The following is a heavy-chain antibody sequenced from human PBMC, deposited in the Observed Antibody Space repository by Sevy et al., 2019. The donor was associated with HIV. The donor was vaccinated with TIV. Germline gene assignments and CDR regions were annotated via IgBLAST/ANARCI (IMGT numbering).Heavy chain of an antibody. D-gene: IGHD2-15*01. CDR2: IYYSGSS. CDR1: GDSISSYF. CDR3: ARDSAVVPRALVY. Sequence: TLSRTGNVSGDSISSYFWSWFRQPPGKGLEWIGYIYYSGSSEYNPSLRSRVTISIDTSKKYLSMKLTSVTAADTAVYYCARDSAVVPRALVYWGQGTLVTVSS. J-gene: IGHJ4*02. V-gene: IGHV4-59*01.